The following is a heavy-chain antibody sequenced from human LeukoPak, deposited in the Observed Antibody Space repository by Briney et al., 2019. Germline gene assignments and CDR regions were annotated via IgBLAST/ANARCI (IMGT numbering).Heavy chain of an antibody. CDR3: ARGVVVVPAPMGHHMDV. V-gene: IGHV1-18*01. Sequence: SVKVCCKASGYTFTSYGISWVRQAPGQGLEWMRWISAYNGNTNYAQKLQGRVTMTADTSTSTAYMELRSLRSDDTAVYYCARGVVVVPAPMGHHMDVWGKGTTVTVSS. D-gene: IGHD2-2*01. CDR1: GYTFTSYG. CDR2: ISAYNGNT. J-gene: IGHJ6*03.